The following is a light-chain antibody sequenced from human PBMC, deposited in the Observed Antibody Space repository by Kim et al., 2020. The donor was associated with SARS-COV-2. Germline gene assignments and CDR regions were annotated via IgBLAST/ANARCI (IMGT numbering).Light chain of an antibody. Sequence: SYELTQPPSVSVSPGQTASITCSGDELGDKYACWYQQKPGQSPVLVIYQDSKRPSGIPERFSGSNSGNTATLTISGTQAMDEADYYCQAWDSSIVVFGGGTQLTVL. CDR3: QAWDSSIVV. CDR2: QDS. J-gene: IGLJ2*01. V-gene: IGLV3-1*01. CDR1: ELGDKY.